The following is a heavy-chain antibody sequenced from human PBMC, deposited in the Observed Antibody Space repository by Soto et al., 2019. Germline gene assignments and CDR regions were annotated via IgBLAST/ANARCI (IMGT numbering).Heavy chain of an antibody. Sequence: PGGSLRLSVAASEFTFCGYCRHWVRQAPGKGLVWVSLINSDGSSTNYADSVKGRFTISRDNAKNTLYLQMNSLRAEDTAVYYCARDWSGPLDHWGQGTLVTVSS. CDR2: INSDGSST. CDR3: ARDWSGPLDH. D-gene: IGHD3-3*01. J-gene: IGHJ4*02. CDR1: EFTFCGYC. V-gene: IGHV3-74*01.